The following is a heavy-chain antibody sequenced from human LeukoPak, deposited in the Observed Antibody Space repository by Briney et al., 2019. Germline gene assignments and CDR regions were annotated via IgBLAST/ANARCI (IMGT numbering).Heavy chain of an antibody. CDR1: GFTFDDYA. Sequence: PGGSLRLSCAASGFTFDDYAMHWVRQAPGKGLEWVSLISGDGATTYYAASVKGRFTISRDNKKNFLYLQMNNLGTEDTAVYYCARGLRLAGVDYWGQGTLVTVSS. CDR3: ARGLRLAGVDY. J-gene: IGHJ4*02. D-gene: IGHD6-19*01. CDR2: ISGDGATT. V-gene: IGHV3-43*02.